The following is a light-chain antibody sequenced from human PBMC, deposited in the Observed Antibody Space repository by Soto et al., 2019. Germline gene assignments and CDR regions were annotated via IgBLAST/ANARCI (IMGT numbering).Light chain of an antibody. V-gene: IGLV2-14*03. CDR1: SSDIGRYDY. Sequence: QSALTQPASVSGSPGQSITISCTGSSSDIGRYDYVSWYQQLPGKAPTLIIYRVINRPSGISDRFSGSKSGNSASLSISGLQPEDEASYFCGSYTSATTRVFGGGTQLTVL. CDR3: GSYTSATTRV. CDR2: RVI. J-gene: IGLJ3*02.